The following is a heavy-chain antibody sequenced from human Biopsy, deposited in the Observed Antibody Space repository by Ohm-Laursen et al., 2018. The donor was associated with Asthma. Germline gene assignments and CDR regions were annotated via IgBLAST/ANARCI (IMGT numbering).Heavy chain of an antibody. Sequence: TQTLTLTCSFSGFSLRTPGVGVGWPRHSPGKALEWPALIFWDDYNLFRPSLKRRLTITKDPSKNQVVLTMTKMDPVDSGTYYCALSQDSGFDDHSPSWFDPWGQGTLVTVSS. CDR1: GFSLRTPGVG. J-gene: IGHJ5*02. CDR3: ALSQDSGFDDHSPSWFDP. D-gene: IGHD3-9*01. V-gene: IGHV2-5*02. CDR2: IFWDDYN.